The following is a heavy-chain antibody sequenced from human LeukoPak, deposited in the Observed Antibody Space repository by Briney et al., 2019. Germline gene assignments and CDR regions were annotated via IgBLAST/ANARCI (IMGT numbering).Heavy chain of an antibody. J-gene: IGHJ3*02. D-gene: IGHD1-26*01. CDR1: GFTFSSYG. Sequence: PVRSLRLSCAASGFTFSSYGMHWVRQAPGKGLEWVAVISYDGSNKYYADSVKGRLTISRDNSKNTLHLQRNSLRAEDTAVYYCAKVVDAFDIWGQGTMVTVSS. CDR3: AKVVDAFDI. V-gene: IGHV3-30*18. CDR2: ISYDGSNK.